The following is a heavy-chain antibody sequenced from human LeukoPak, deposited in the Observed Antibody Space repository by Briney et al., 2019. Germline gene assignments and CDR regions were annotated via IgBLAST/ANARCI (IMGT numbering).Heavy chain of an antibody. CDR2: ISAYNGNT. J-gene: IGHJ4*02. D-gene: IGHD3-22*01. CDR1: GYTFTSYG. CDR3: ARVIVGTGTNYFDS. V-gene: IGHV1-18*01. Sequence: GASVEVSCQASGYTFTSYGISWMRQAPGQGLEWMGWISAYNGNTNYAQKLRGRVTMTTDTSTSTVYMELRTLGSDDTAVYYCARVIVGTGTNYFDSWGQGTLVTVSS.